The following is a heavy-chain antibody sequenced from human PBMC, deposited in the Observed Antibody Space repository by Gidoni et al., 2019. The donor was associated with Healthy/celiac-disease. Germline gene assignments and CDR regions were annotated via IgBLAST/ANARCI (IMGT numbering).Heavy chain of an antibody. V-gene: IGHV3-21*01. CDR2: ISRSSSYI. Sequence: EVQLVESGGGLVKHGGSLRLSCAASGFTFSSYSMNWVRQAPGKGLVWVSSISRSSSYIYYADSVKGRFTISRDNAKNSLYLQMNSLRAEDTAVYYCARDQRVIAVAGSGGGFDYWGQGTLVTVSS. J-gene: IGHJ4*02. CDR3: ARDQRVIAVAGSGGGFDY. CDR1: GFTFSSYS. D-gene: IGHD6-19*01.